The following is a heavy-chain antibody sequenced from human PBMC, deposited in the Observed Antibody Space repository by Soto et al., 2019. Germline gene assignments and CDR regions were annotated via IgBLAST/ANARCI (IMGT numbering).Heavy chain of an antibody. J-gene: IGHJ4*02. CDR2: IYHSGST. V-gene: IGHV4-4*02. D-gene: IGHD6-6*01. CDR3: ARGVVSDIAARPGVYYFDY. Sequence: SETLSLTCAVSGGSISSSNWWSWVRQPPGTGLEWIGEIYHSGSTNYNPSLKSRVTISVDKSKNQFSLKLSSVTAADTAVYYCARGVVSDIAARPGVYYFDYWGQGTLVTVSS. CDR1: GGSISSSNW.